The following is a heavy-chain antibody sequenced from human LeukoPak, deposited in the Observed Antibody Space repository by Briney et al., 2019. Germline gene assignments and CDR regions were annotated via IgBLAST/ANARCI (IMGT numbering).Heavy chain of an antibody. J-gene: IGHJ4*02. V-gene: IGHV3-21*01. CDR2: ISSSSSYI. CDR1: GFTFSSYS. CDR3: ARAYYDSSGYYQD. Sequence: GGSLRLSCAASGFTFSSYSMNWVRQAPGKGLEWVSSISSSSSYISYADSLKGRFTISRDNAKNSLYLQMNSLRAEGTAVYYCARAYYDSSGYYQDWGQGTLVTVSS. D-gene: IGHD3-22*01.